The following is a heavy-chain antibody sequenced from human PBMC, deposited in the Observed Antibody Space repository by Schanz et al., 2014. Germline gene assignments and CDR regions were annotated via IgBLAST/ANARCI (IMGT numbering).Heavy chain of an antibody. CDR2: ILLRSGHR. V-gene: IGHV3-9*01. CDR1: GFTFADYA. J-gene: IGHJ6*02. D-gene: IGHD2-15*01. Sequence: DVQLVESGGGLVQPGRSLRLSCAASGFTFADYAMHWVRQAPGKGLEWVSGILLRSGHRDYANSVKDRFIISRDRSSLYLQMNSLRAEDTAFYYCVKDLAPGGADVWGQGTTVTVSS. CDR3: VKDLAPGGADV.